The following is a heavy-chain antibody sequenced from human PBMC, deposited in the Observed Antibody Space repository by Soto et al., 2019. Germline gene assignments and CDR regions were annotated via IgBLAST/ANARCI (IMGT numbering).Heavy chain of an antibody. CDR2: ISAYNGNT. CDR3: ARDSYDYIWGSFRYDAFDI. J-gene: IGHJ3*02. V-gene: IGHV1-18*01. Sequence: QVQLVQSGAEVKKPGASVKVSCKASGYTFTSYGISWVRQAPGQGLEWMGWISAYNGNTNYAQKLQGRVTMTTDTSTSTAYMALRSLRSDDTAVYYCARDSYDYIWGSFRYDAFDIWGQGTMVTVSS. CDR1: GYTFTSYG. D-gene: IGHD3-16*02.